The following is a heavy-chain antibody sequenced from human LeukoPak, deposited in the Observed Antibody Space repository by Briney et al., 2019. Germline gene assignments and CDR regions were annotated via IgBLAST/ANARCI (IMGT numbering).Heavy chain of an antibody. CDR3: AREGGFYRPLDY. V-gene: IGHV4-4*07. CDR2: IHSGGST. Sequence: PSETLSLTCTVSGGSISSYYWSWIRQPAGKGLEWIGRIHSGGSTNYNPSLKSRVSMSVDTSKSQFSLKLSSVTAADTAVYYCAREGGFYRPLDYSGQGTPVTVSS. D-gene: IGHD3-3*01. CDR1: GGSISSYY. J-gene: IGHJ4*02.